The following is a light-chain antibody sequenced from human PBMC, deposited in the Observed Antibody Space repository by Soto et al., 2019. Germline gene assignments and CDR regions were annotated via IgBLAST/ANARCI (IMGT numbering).Light chain of an antibody. CDR3: QQYNNWPFS. J-gene: IGKJ5*01. Sequence: EIVMTQSPATLSVSPGERATLSCRASQSVSSNLAWYPQKPGQAPRLLIYGASTRATGVPARFSGTGSETDFTHTISGLQSEDSAVYFCQQYNNWPFSFGQGTRL. V-gene: IGKV3-15*01. CDR1: QSVSSN. CDR2: GAS.